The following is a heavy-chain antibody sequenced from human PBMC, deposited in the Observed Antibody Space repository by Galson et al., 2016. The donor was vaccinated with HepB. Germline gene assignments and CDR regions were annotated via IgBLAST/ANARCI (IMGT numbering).Heavy chain of an antibody. CDR1: GFSFSTYA. J-gene: IGHJ4*02. Sequence: SLRLSCAASGFSFSTYAMHWVRQAPGKGLEWVTIISYDGSDKYYANSVEGRFTISRDNSKNTLYLQMNSLGPDDTAVYYCASEVSTGNTFGPLILHWGQGTLVTVSS. CDR3: ASEVSTGNTFGPLILH. D-gene: IGHD1-1*01. V-gene: IGHV3-30*04. CDR2: ISYDGSDK.